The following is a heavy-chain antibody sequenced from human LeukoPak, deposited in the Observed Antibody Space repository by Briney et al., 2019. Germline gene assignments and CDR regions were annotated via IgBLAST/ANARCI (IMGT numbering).Heavy chain of an antibody. CDR1: GGSISSGSYY. J-gene: IGHJ3*02. CDR3: ASSTTVTTSEAFDI. Sequence: SETLSLTCTVSGGSISSGSYYWSWIRQPAGKGLEWIGRIYTSGSTNYNPSLKSRVTISVDTSKNQFSLKLSSVTAADTAVYYCASSTTVTTSEAFDIWGQGTMVTVSS. V-gene: IGHV4-61*02. D-gene: IGHD4-17*01. CDR2: IYTSGST.